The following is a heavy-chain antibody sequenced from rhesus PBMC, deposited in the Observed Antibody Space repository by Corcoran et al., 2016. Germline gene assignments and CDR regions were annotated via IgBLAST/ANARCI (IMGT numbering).Heavy chain of an antibody. J-gene: IGHJ6*01. CDR1: GGSIRSSY. V-gene: IGHV4S11*01. Sequence: QVQLQESGPGLVKPSATLSLTCAVSGGSIRSSYWSWIRQAPGKGLEWIGRIDSSGSTYYNPSLKSRVTLSVDTSKNQFSLKLSSVTAADTAVYYCARHPVLDYYGLDSWGQGVVVTVSS. CDR2: IDSSGST. CDR3: ARHPVLDYYGLDS. D-gene: IGHD2-21*01.